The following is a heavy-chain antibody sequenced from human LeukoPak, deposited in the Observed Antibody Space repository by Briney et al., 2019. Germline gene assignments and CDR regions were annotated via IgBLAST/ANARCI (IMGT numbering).Heavy chain of an antibody. CDR2: ISAYNGNT. J-gene: IGHJ3*02. V-gene: IGHV1-18*01. CDR1: GYTFTSYG. Sequence: ASVKVSFNASGYTFTSYGISWVRQAPGQGLELMGWISAYNGNTNYAHKLQGRVTMTTDTSTSTAYMELRSLRSDDTDVYYCARDDRWYYASSGYYHDAFDIWGQGTMVTVSS. D-gene: IGHD3-22*01. CDR3: ARDDRWYYASSGYYHDAFDI.